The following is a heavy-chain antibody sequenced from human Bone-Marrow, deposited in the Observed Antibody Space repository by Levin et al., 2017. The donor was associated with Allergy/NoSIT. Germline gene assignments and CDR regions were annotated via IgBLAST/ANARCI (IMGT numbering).Heavy chain of an antibody. CDR3: ARSRGGYSYGFWYFDL. D-gene: IGHD5-18*01. CDR2: TYYRSKWYN. Sequence: SETLSLTCDISGDSVSSNNAAWNWIRQSPSRGLEWLGRTYYRSKWYNDYALSVKGRITINPDTSKNHFSLHLDSVTPEDTAIYYCARSRGGYSYGFWYFDLWGRGTLVTVSS. CDR1: GDSVSSNNAA. J-gene: IGHJ2*01. V-gene: IGHV6-1*01.